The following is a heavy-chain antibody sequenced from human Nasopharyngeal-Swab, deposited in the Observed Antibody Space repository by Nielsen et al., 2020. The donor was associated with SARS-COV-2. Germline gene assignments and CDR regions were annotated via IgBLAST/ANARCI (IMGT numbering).Heavy chain of an antibody. CDR1: GGTFSSYA. CDR2: IIPIGGTA. J-gene: IGHJ6*02. Sequence: SGKVSCKASGGTFSSYAISWVRQAPGQGLEWMGGIIPIGGTANYAQKFQGRVTMTADASTSTAYMELSSLRSEDTAVYYCARRPYRSSSGDYSYGMDVWGQGTPVTVSS. V-gene: IGHV1-69*13. D-gene: IGHD6-6*01. CDR3: ARRPYRSSSGDYSYGMDV.